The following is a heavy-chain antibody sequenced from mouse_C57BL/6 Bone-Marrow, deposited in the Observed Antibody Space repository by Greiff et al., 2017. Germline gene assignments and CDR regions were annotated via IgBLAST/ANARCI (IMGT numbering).Heavy chain of an antibody. CDR2: IDPSDSET. Sequence: VQLQQPGAELVRPGSSVKLSCKASGYTFTSYWMHWVKQRPIQGLEWIGNIDPSDSETYYNKKFKDKATLTVDKSSSTAYMQLSSLTSEDSAVYYCARGDYYCYFDYWGQGTTLTVSS. V-gene: IGHV1-52*01. CDR3: ARGDYYCYFDY. CDR1: GYTFTSYW. D-gene: IGHD1-1*01. J-gene: IGHJ2*01.